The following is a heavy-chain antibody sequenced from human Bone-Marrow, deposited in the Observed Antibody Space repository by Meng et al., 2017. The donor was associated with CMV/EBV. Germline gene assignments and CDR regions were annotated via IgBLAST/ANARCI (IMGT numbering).Heavy chain of an antibody. CDR3: ARDDYDILTGYGY. Sequence: GGSRRLSCAASGFTFSSYWMSWVRQAPGKGLEWVANIKQDGSEKYYVDSVKGRFTISRDNAKNSLYLQMNSLRAEDTAVYYCARDDYDILTGYGYWGQGTLVTVSS. D-gene: IGHD3-9*01. CDR2: IKQDGSEK. CDR1: GFTFSSYW. J-gene: IGHJ4*02. V-gene: IGHV3-7*01.